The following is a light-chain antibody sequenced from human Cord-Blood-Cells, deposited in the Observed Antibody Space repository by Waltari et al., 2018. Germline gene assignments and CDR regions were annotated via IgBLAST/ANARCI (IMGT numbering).Light chain of an antibody. Sequence: EIVLTQSPATLSLSPGERATLSCRASQSVSSYLAWYQQKPGQAHRLLIYDASNRATGIPARFSGSGSGTDFTLTISSLEPEDFAVYYCQQRSNWLFGGGTKVEIK. J-gene: IGKJ4*01. CDR3: QQRSNWL. CDR2: DAS. V-gene: IGKV3-11*01. CDR1: QSVSSY.